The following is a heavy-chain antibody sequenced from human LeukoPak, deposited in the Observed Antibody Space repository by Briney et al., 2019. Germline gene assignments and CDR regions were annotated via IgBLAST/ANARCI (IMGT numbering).Heavy chain of an antibody. V-gene: IGHV3-15*07. CDR3: TTDPYYDSSGLGDY. D-gene: IGHD3-22*01. Sequence: GGSLRLSCAASGFTFSNAWMNWVRQAPGKGLEWVGRIKSKTDGGTTDYAAPVKGRFTISRDDSKNTLYLQMNSLKTEDTAVYYCTTDPYYDSSGLGDYWGQGTLVTVSS. CDR2: IKSKTDGGTT. CDR1: GFTFSNAW. J-gene: IGHJ4*02.